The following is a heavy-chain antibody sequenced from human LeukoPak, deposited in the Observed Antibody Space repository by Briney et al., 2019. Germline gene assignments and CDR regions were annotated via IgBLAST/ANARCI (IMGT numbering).Heavy chain of an antibody. V-gene: IGHV3-30*04. D-gene: IGHD3-22*01. CDR3: ARDRGYAFDI. Sequence: PGRSLRLSCAASGFTFSSYAMRWVRQAPGKGLEWVAVISYDGSNKYYADSVKGRFTISRDNSKNTLYLQMNSLRAEDTAVYYCARDRGYAFDIWGQGTMVTVSS. CDR1: GFTFSSYA. J-gene: IGHJ3*02. CDR2: ISYDGSNK.